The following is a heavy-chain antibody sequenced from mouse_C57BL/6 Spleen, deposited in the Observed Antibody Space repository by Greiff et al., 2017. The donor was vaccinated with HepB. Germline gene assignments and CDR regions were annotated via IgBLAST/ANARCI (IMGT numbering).Heavy chain of an antibody. Sequence: QVQLKESGPGLVQPSQSLSITCTVSGFSLTSYGIHWVRQSPGKGLEWLGVIWSGGSTDYNAAFISRLSISKDNSKGQVFFKMISLQADDTAIYYCARKEGYPYAMDYWGQGTSGTVSS. CDR1: GFSLTSYG. CDR2: IWSGGST. V-gene: IGHV2-2*01. CDR3: ARKEGYPYAMDY. J-gene: IGHJ4*01.